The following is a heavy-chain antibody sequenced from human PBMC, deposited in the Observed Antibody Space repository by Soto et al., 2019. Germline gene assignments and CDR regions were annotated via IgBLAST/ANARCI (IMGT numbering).Heavy chain of an antibody. Sequence: QVQLVQSGAEVKKPGASVKVSCKASGYTFTGYYMHWVRQAPGQGLEWMGWINPNSGGTNYAQKFQGWVTMTRDTSISTAYMELSRLRSDDTAVYYCARAEDIVLVPYAWDYYYGMDVWGQGTTVTVSS. V-gene: IGHV1-2*04. CDR2: INPNSGGT. CDR3: ARAEDIVLVPYAWDYYYGMDV. D-gene: IGHD2-2*01. CDR1: GYTFTGYY. J-gene: IGHJ6*02.